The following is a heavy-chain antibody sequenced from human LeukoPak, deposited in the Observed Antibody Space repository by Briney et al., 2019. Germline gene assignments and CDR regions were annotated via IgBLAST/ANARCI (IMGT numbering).Heavy chain of an antibody. CDR2: IWSDGSKE. J-gene: IGHJ5*02. Sequence: GVSLRLSCAASGFSFSDYGMHWVRQAPGKGLEWVAVIWSDGSKENYADSVKGRFTISRDNSKNTVFLQMNSLRAEDTAVYYCAKDASGPYNSLFDPWGQGTLVIVSP. D-gene: IGHD6-19*01. CDR1: GFSFSDYG. CDR3: AKDASGPYNSLFDP. V-gene: IGHV3-33*03.